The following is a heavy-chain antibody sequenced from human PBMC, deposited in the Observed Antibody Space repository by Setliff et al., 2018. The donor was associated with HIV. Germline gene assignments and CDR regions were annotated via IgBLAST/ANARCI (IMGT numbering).Heavy chain of an antibody. J-gene: IGHJ2*01. V-gene: IGHV1-69*06. CDR2: IIPLFGTE. CDR1: GGSFSSYA. Sequence: SVKVSCKASGGSFSSYAISWVRQAPGQGLEWMGRIIPLFGTENYAQKFQGRVTITADKFTTTAYMELSSLRSDDTAVYYCARGHSSSTNWFFDLWGRGTLVTVSS. CDR3: ARGHSSSTNWFFDL. D-gene: IGHD6-6*01.